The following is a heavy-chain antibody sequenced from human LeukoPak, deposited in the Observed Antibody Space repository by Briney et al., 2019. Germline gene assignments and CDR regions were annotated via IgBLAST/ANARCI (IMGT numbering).Heavy chain of an antibody. CDR2: ISWNSGSI. D-gene: IGHD3-3*02. CDR3: AASFDERLSWFDP. Sequence: GRSLRLSCAASGFTFDDCAMHWVRQAPGKGLEWVSGISWNSGSIGYADSVKGRFTISRDNAKNSLYLQMNSLRAEDTALYYCAASFDERLSWFDPWGQGTLVTVSS. J-gene: IGHJ5*02. V-gene: IGHV3-9*01. CDR1: GFTFDDCA.